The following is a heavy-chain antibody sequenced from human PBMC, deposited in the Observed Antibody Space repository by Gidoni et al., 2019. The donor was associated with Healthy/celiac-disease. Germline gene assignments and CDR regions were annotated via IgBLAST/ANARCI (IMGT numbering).Heavy chain of an antibody. CDR2: ISHSGST. V-gene: IGHV4-34*01. J-gene: IGHJ3*02. Sequence: QVQLQQWGAGLLKPSETLSLTCAVYGGSFSGYYWRWIRQPPGKGLDWIGEISHSGSTNSNPSLKSRVTISVDTSKNQFSLKLSSVTAADTAVYYCARGRFLEWLLFGGAFDIWGQGTMVTVSS. D-gene: IGHD3-3*01. CDR1: GGSFSGYY. CDR3: ARGRFLEWLLFGGAFDI.